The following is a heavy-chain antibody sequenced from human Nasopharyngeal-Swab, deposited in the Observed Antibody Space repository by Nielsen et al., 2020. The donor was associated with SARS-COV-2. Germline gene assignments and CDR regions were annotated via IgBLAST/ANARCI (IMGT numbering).Heavy chain of an antibody. J-gene: IGHJ6*02. CDR3: ARDVAPYGMDV. CDR2: INHSGST. V-gene: IGHV4-34*01. CDR1: GGSFSGYY. Sequence: SETLSLTCAVYGGSFSGYYWSWIRQPPGKGLEWIGEINHSGSTNYNPSLKSRVTISVDTSKNQFSLKLSSVTAVDTAVYYCARDVAPYGMDVWGQGTTVTVSS.